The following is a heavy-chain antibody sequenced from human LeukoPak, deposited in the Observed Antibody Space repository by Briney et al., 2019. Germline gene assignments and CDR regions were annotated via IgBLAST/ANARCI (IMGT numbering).Heavy chain of an antibody. CDR1: GYTFTGYG. J-gene: IGHJ4*02. D-gene: IGHD6-19*01. CDR2: ISADNGNT. V-gene: IGHV1-18*01. Sequence: ASVKVSCKASGYTFTGYGISWVRQAPGQGLEWMGWISADNGNTNYAQKLQGRGTMTTDTSTSTAYMELRSLRSDDTAVYSCAREGRSSGWYHSDYWGQGTLVTVSS. CDR3: AREGRSSGWYHSDY.